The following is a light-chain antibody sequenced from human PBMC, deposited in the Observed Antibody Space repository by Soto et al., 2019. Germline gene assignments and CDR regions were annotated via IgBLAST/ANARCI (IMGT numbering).Light chain of an antibody. J-gene: IGKJ1*01. CDR3: QQYNSYWT. CDR1: QSTSSW. Sequence: DIQMTQSPSTLSASVGDTVTITCRASQSTSSWLAWYQQKPGKAPKVLIYDVSSLESGVPSRFSGSGSGTEFTLTINSLQPDDFATYYCQQYNSYWTFGQGTMVDI. CDR2: DVS. V-gene: IGKV1-5*01.